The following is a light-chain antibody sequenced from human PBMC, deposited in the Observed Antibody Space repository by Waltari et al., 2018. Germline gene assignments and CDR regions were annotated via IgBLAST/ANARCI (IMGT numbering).Light chain of an antibody. Sequence: EIVMPQSPATLSVSPGERATLPCRASQSVSSNLAWYQQKPGQAPRLLIYGATTRATGIPARCSGSGSGTEFTLTISSLQSEDFAVYYCQQYNNWPLTFGGGTKVEIK. CDR1: QSVSSN. CDR3: QQYNNWPLT. V-gene: IGKV3-15*01. CDR2: GAT. J-gene: IGKJ4*01.